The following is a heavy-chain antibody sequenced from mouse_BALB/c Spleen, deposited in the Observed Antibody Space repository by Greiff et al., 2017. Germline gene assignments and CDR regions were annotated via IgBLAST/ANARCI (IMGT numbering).Heavy chain of an antibody. CDR1: GFNIKDTY. V-gene: IGHV14-3*02. J-gene: IGHJ2*01. CDR2: IDPANGNT. Sequence: VQLQQSGAELVKPGASVKLSCTASGFNIKDTYMHWVKQRPEQGLEWIGRIDPANGNTKYDPKFQGKATITADTSSNTAYLQLSSLTSEDTAVYYCAREKVTVTGGFDYWGQGTTLTVSS. D-gene: IGHD4-1*01. CDR3: AREKVTVTGGFDY.